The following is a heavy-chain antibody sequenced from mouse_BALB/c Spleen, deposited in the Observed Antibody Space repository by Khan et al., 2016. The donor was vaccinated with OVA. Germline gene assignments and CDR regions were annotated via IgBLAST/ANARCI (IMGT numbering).Heavy chain of an antibody. J-gene: IGHJ2*01. V-gene: IGHV3-2*02. Sequence: EVQLVESGPGLVKPSQSLSLTCTVTGYSITSGYGWNWIRQFPGNQLEWMGYISYSGSTNYNSSLKRRISITRDTSKNQFNMQLNSVTTKDTATYYCAKTARIKYWGQGTTLTVSS. CDR3: AKTARIKY. CDR1: GYSITSGYG. CDR2: ISYSGST. D-gene: IGHD1-2*01.